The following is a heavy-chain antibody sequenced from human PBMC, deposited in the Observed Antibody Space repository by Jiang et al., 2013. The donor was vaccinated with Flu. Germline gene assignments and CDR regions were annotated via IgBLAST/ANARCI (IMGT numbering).Heavy chain of an antibody. CDR1: GGTFNTYA. J-gene: IGHJ4*02. CDR2: IIPILGIA. CDR3: ATHIAVAGRGFFDY. V-gene: IGHV1-69*04. Sequence: GAEVKKPGSSVKVSCKASGGTFNTYAISWVRQAPGQGLEWMGRIIPILGIANYAQKFQGRVTITADKSTSTAYMELSSLRSEDTAVYYCATHIAVAGRGFFDYWGQGTLVIVSS. D-gene: IGHD6-19*01.